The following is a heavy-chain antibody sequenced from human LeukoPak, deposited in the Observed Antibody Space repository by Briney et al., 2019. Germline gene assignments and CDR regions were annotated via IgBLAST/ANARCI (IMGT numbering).Heavy chain of an antibody. CDR2: ISAYNGNT. J-gene: IGHJ3*01. V-gene: IGHV1-18*01. CDR1: GYTFTSYG. D-gene: IGHD3-10*01. Sequence: ASVKVSCKASGYTFTSYGISWVRQAPGQGLEWMGWISAYNGNTNYAQKLQGRVTMTRNTSISTAYMELSSLRSEDTAVYYCARGLLWFGESNSPYWGQGTMVTVSS. CDR3: ARGLLWFGESNSPY.